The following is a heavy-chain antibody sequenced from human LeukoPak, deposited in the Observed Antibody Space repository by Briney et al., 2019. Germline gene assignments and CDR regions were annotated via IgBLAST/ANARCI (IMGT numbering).Heavy chain of an antibody. D-gene: IGHD3-22*01. CDR3: ASNSGYYYPDYYYYYYMDV. CDR2: ISSSSSYI. Sequence: GGSLRLSCAASGFTFSSYSMNWVRQAPGKGLEWVSSISSSSSYIYYADSVKGRFTISRDNAKNTLYLQMNSLRAEDTAVYYCASNSGYYYPDYYYYYYMDVWGKGTTVTVSS. CDR1: GFTFSSYS. J-gene: IGHJ6*03. V-gene: IGHV3-21*01.